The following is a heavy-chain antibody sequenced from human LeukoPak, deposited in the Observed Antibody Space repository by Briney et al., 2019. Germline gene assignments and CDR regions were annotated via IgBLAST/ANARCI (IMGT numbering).Heavy chain of an antibody. D-gene: IGHD3-9*01. CDR1: GGSISSYY. V-gene: IGHV4-59*08. Sequence: SETLSLTCTVSGGSISSYYWSWIRQPPGKGLAWIGYVYYSGSTNYNPSLKSRVTISVDTSKNQFSLKLSSVTAADTAVYYCAIYFSGRRRHTISIPGYYYYGMDVWGQGTTVTVSS. CDR3: AIYFSGRRRHTISIPGYYYYGMDV. CDR2: VYYSGST. J-gene: IGHJ6*02.